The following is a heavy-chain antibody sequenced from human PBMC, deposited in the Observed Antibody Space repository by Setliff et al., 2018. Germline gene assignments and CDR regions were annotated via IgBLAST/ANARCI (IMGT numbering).Heavy chain of an antibody. CDR1: GIDFRPHF. J-gene: IGHJ4*02. CDR3: AKGLGVSATAPDC. CDR2: SKNKGNSYST. V-gene: IGHV3-72*01. D-gene: IGHD3-16*01. Sequence: GGSLRLSCAVSGIDFRPHFMDWVRQAPGKGLEWVGRSKNKGNSYSTEYAASMKGRFTISRDESTNSQHLQMNSLKTEDTAVYHCAKGLGVSATAPDCWGQGTLVTVSS.